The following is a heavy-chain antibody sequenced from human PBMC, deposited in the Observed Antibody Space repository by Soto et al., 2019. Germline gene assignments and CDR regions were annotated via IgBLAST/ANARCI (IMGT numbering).Heavy chain of an antibody. CDR1: GFTFSTYS. V-gene: IGHV3-21*01. J-gene: IGHJ6*02. Sequence: EVQLVESGGGLVKPGGSLRLACAASGFTFSTYSINWVRQAPGKGLEWVSSISRGSTYIYYVDSVRARFTISRDDAKNSVYLQLNSLRVDDTAVYYCVRSTLETSTFYYGMDVWGQGTTVTVSS. D-gene: IGHD3-3*02. CDR3: VRSTLETSTFYYGMDV. CDR2: ISRGSTYI.